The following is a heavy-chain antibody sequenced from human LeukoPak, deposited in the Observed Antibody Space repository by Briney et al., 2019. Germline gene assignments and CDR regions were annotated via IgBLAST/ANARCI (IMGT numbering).Heavy chain of an antibody. Sequence: GGSLRLSCEASGFTFSRYWMHWVRQAPGKGLVWVSRIKSDGKTNYADSVRGRFTISRDNAKNTVSLQMDSLRAEDTGVYYCARAPSEVGGYYPEYFRHWGQGTLVTVSS. V-gene: IGHV3-74*01. CDR1: GFTFSRYW. CDR2: IKSDGKT. CDR3: ARAPSEVGGYYPEYFRH. J-gene: IGHJ1*01. D-gene: IGHD3-22*01.